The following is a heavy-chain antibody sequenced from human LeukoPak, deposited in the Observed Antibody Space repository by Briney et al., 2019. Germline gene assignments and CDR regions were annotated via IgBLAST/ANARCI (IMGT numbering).Heavy chain of an antibody. J-gene: IGHJ4*02. CDR1: GFTFSSYA. CDR3: VKGYCGSTSCRLDH. Sequence: PGGSLRVSCSASGFTFSSYALHWVRQAPGKGLEYVSAIDSNGPSTYYADSVKGRFTISRDNSKNTLYLQMNTLRPEDTAVYYCVKGYCGSTSCRLDHWGQGTLVTVSS. D-gene: IGHD2-2*01. CDR2: IDSNGPST. V-gene: IGHV3-64D*06.